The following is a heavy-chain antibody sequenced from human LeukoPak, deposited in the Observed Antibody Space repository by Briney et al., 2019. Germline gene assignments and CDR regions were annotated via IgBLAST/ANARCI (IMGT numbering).Heavy chain of an antibody. Sequence: GGSLRLSCAASGFTFSSYGMDWVRQAPGKGLEWVAVIWYDGSNKYYADSVKGRFTISRDNSKNTLYLQMNSLRAEDTAVYYCAKDLLYYCSSTSCYALDPWGQGTLVTVSS. CDR2: IWYDGSNK. J-gene: IGHJ5*02. CDR3: AKDLLYYCSSTSCYALDP. D-gene: IGHD2-2*01. CDR1: GFTFSSYG. V-gene: IGHV3-33*06.